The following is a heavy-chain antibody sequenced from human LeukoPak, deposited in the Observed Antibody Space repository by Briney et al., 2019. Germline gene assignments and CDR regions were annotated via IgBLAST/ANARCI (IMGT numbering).Heavy chain of an antibody. J-gene: IGHJ4*02. CDR3: AKKLGSSPGDFFDY. Sequence: GGSLRLSCAASGFIFSRYAMSWVRQAPGKGLEGVSDINDNGGGTFYADSVKGRFTVSRDNSKNTLYMQMNSLRVGDTAVYYCAKKLGSSPGDFFDYWGQGTLVTVPS. CDR1: GFIFSRYA. V-gene: IGHV3-23*01. CDR2: INDNGGGT. D-gene: IGHD6-6*01.